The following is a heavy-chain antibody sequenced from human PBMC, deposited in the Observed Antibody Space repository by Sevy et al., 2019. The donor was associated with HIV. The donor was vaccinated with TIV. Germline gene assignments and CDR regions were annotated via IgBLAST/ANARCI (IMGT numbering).Heavy chain of an antibody. J-gene: IGHJ4*02. D-gene: IGHD3-10*01. CDR1: GFTFSNAW. CDR2: IKSKTDGGTT. Sequence: GGSLRLSCAASGFTFSNAWMSWVRQAPGKGLEWVGRIKSKTDGGTTDYAAPVKGRFTISRDDSKNTLYLQMNSLKTEDTAIYYCTTDSKKRGLSVLLDYWGQRTLVTVSS. V-gene: IGHV3-15*01. CDR3: TTDSKKRGLSVLLDY.